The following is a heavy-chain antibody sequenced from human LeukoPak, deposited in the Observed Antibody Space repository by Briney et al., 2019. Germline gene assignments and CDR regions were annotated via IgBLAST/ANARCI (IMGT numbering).Heavy chain of an antibody. Sequence: GASVKVSCKASGYTFTGYYMHWVRQAPGQGLEWMGWINPNSGGTNYAQKFQGRVTMTRDTSISTAYMELSRLRSDDTAVYYCARADPRKDTRFRDIVVVPAAIRGGYWFDPWGQGTLVTVSS. D-gene: IGHD2-2*02. CDR2: INPNSGGT. CDR1: GYTFTGYY. CDR3: ARADPRKDTRFRDIVVVPAAIRGGYWFDP. J-gene: IGHJ5*02. V-gene: IGHV1-2*02.